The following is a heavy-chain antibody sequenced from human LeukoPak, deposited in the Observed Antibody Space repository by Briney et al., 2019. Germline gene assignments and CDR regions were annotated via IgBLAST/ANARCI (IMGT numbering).Heavy chain of an antibody. CDR2: IYSGDNT. CDR1: GFTFSDYY. Sequence: GGSLRLSCAASGFTFSDYYMSWVRQAPGKGLKWVSVIYSGDNTYYVESVKGRFTISRDNSKNTLFLQMNRLRAEDTAVYYCAGRRVLDASFDYWGQGTLVTVSS. D-gene: IGHD3-16*01. J-gene: IGHJ4*02. V-gene: IGHV3-66*02. CDR3: AGRRVLDASFDY.